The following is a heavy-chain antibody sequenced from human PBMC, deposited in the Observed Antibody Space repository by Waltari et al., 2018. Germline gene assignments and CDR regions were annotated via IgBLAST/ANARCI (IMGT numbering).Heavy chain of an antibody. CDR1: GFTFSSYS. J-gene: IGHJ4*02. CDR3: ARADSSSWYHY. D-gene: IGHD6-13*01. CDR2: ISSSCSYI. V-gene: IGHV3-21*05. Sequence: EVQLVESGGGLVKPGGSLRLSCAASGFTFSSYSMNWVRQAQGNGLEWFSFISSSCSYIYYADSVKGRFTISIDNAKNSLCLQMNSLRAEVTAVYYCARADSSSWYHYWGQGTLVTVSS.